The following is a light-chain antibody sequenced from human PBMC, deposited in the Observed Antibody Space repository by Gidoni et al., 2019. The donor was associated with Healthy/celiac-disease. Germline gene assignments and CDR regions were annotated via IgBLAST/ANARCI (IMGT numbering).Light chain of an antibody. Sequence: IVLTQSQATLSLSPGERATLSCRASQSVSSSLAWYQQKPGQAPRFLIDVASNRATGIPARFSFSGSGTDFTLSISSLEPEDFAVYYFQQRSNWPPSKIFXGXTKVEIK. J-gene: IGKJ4*01. CDR2: VAS. V-gene: IGKV3-11*01. CDR1: QSVSSS. CDR3: QQRSNWPPSKI.